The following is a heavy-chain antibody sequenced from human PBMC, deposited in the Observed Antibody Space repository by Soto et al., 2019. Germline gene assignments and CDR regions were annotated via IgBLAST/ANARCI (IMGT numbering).Heavy chain of an antibody. CDR1: GGSISSSSYY. J-gene: IGHJ4*02. CDR3: ARQWGYYDILPGHFDY. V-gene: IGHV4-39*01. Sequence: QLQLQESGPGLVKPSETLSLTCTVSGGSISSSSYYWGWIRQPPGKGLEWIGSIYYSGSTYYNPPLKSRVTISVDTSKNQFSLKLSSVTAADTAVYYCARQWGYYDILPGHFDYWGQGTLVTVSS. D-gene: IGHD3-9*01. CDR2: IYYSGST.